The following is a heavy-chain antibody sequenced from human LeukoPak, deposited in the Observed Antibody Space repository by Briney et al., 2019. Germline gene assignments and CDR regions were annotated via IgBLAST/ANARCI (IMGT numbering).Heavy chain of an antibody. CDR3: ARPTGGYSYGYPFDY. D-gene: IGHD5-18*01. CDR2: IYYTGST. J-gene: IGHJ4*02. CDR1: GASISGSGYY. V-gene: IGHV4-39*01. Sequence: SETLSLTCAVSGASISGSGYYLGWIRQPPGKGLEWIGNIYYTGSTYYNASLQSRVTISIDTSKHQFSLKLSSVTAADTAVYYCARPTGGYSYGYPFDYWGQGTLVTVSS.